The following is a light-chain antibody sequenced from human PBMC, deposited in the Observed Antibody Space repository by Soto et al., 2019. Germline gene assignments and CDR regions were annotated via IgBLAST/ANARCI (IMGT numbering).Light chain of an antibody. Sequence: DIQMTQSPSAMSASVGDRVTITCRASQDISNYLAWFQQNPGKVPKRLIYEASTLQSGVPSRFSGSGSGTEFTLTITSLQPDDFATYYCHQYNRFPRTFGQGTKVDIK. CDR1: QDISNY. CDR3: HQYNRFPRT. V-gene: IGKV1-17*03. J-gene: IGKJ1*01. CDR2: EAS.